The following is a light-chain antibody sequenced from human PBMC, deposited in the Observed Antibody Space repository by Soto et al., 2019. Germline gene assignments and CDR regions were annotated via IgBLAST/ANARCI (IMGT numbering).Light chain of an antibody. CDR3: QQSYSTPWT. V-gene: IGKV1-5*03. Sequence: DIQMTQSPSTLSASVGDRVTITCRASQSISSWLAWYQQKPGKAPKLLIYKASSLESGVPSRFSGSGSGTDFTLTISSLQSEDFATYYCQQSYSTPWTFGQGTKVDIK. CDR2: KAS. J-gene: IGKJ1*01. CDR1: QSISSW.